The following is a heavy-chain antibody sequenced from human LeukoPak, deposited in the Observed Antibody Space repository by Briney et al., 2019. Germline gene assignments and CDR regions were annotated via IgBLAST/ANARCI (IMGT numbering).Heavy chain of an antibody. CDR2: VYYDGNNK. CDR1: GFTFSNYG. Sequence: GGSLRLSCAASGFTFSNYGMHWVRQAPGRGLEWVAFVYYDGNNKYYAASVKGRFTISRDNSKNTLYLQMNSLRAEDTAVYYCAKDGPRLAAGRDSDYWGQGTLVTVSS. J-gene: IGHJ4*02. CDR3: AKDGPRLAAGRDSDY. D-gene: IGHD6-13*01. V-gene: IGHV3-30*02.